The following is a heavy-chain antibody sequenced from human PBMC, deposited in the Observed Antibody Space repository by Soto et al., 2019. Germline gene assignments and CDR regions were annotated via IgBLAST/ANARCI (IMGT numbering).Heavy chain of an antibody. J-gene: IGHJ4*02. V-gene: IGHV6-1*01. D-gene: IGHD3-22*01. Sequence: PSQTLSLTCAISGDSVSSNSAAWNWIRQSPSRGLEWLGRTYYRSKWYNDYAVSVKSRITINPDTSKNQFSLQLNSVTPEDTAVYYCARDPASYYYDSSGYYGVYFDYWGQGTLVTVSS. CDR1: GDSVSSNSAA. CDR3: ARDPASYYYDSSGYYGVYFDY. CDR2: TYYRSKWYN.